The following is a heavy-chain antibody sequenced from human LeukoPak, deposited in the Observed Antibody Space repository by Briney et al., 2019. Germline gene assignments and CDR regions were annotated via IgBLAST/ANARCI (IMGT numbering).Heavy chain of an antibody. J-gene: IGHJ4*02. CDR3: AASDY. CDR1: GFTFSSYA. Sequence: GGSLRLSCAASGFTFSSYAMLWVRQAPGKGLEYVSAITHDGDTTFYSNSVKGRFTISKDNSKNTLYLQMGSLRGEDMAVYYCAASDYWGQGTLVTVSS. CDR2: ITHDGDTT. V-gene: IGHV3-64*01.